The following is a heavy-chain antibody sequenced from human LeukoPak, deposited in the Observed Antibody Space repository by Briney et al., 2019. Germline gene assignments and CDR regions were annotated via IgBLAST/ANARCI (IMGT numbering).Heavy chain of an antibody. CDR3: ARGRELSLLPSYYYYYMDV. CDR1: GYTFTGYY. CDR2: IIPIFGTA. Sequence: GASVKVSCKASGYTFTGYYMHWVRQAPGQGLEWMGGIIPIFGTANYAQKFQGRVTITADESTSTAYMELSSLRSEDTAVYYCARGRELSLLPSYYYYYMDVWGKGTTVTVSS. J-gene: IGHJ6*03. D-gene: IGHD3-16*02. V-gene: IGHV1-69*13.